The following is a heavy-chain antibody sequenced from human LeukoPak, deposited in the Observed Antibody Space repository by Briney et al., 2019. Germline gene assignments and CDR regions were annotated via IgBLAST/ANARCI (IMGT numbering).Heavy chain of an antibody. CDR2: IYYSGST. Sequence: PSETLSLTCTVSGGSISSSSYYWGWIRQPPGKGLEWIGSIYYSGSTYYNPSLKSRVTISVDTSKNQFSLKLSSVTAADTAVYYCARSPWYYYGSGRENWFDPWGQGTLVTVSS. J-gene: IGHJ5*02. CDR3: ARSPWYYYGSGRENWFDP. V-gene: IGHV4-39*07. CDR1: GGSISSSSYY. D-gene: IGHD3-10*01.